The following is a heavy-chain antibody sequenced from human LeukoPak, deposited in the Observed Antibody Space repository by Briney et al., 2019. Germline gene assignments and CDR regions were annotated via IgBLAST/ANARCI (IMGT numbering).Heavy chain of an antibody. D-gene: IGHD6-19*01. Sequence: GGSLRLSCTASGFTFGDYAMSWFRQAPGKGLEWVGFIRSKAYGGTTEYAASVKGRFTISRDDSKSIAYLQMNSLKTEDTAVYYCTRTPPSSGWCSIFDYWGQGTLVTVSS. CDR3: TRTPPSSGWCSIFDY. CDR2: IRSKAYGGTT. J-gene: IGHJ4*02. V-gene: IGHV3-49*03. CDR1: GFTFGDYA.